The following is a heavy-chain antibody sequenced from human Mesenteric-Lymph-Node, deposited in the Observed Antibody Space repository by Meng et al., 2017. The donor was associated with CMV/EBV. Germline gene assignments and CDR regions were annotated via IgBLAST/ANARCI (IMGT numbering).Heavy chain of an antibody. Sequence: ASVKVSCKASGNTFSSYDINWVRQAAGQGLEWMGWMNPNSGDTGYAQKFQGRVTMTRDTSISTAYMELSRLRSDDTAVYYCARVIAVAGTAPFDYWGQGTLVTVSS. J-gene: IGHJ4*02. CDR3: ARVIAVAGTAPFDY. D-gene: IGHD6-19*01. CDR2: MNPNSGDT. V-gene: IGHV1-8*02. CDR1: GNTFSSYD.